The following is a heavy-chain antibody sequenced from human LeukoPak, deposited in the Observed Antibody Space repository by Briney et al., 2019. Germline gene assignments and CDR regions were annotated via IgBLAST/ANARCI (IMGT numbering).Heavy chain of an antibody. J-gene: IGHJ3*01. CDR2: ISYDGSNQ. D-gene: IGHD3-16*01. CDR1: RGTLNNYA. V-gene: IGHV3-30-3*01. CDR3: VIGQALIITVAFAV. Sequence: GRSLRLSRAASRGTLNNYAMHRGPPAPGKGLEWVAVISYDGSNQSYPDPVKGRFTISRDNSKSTLYLQMHGLRAEDTAVYFGVIGQALIITVAFAVWGQRPMVSVSS.